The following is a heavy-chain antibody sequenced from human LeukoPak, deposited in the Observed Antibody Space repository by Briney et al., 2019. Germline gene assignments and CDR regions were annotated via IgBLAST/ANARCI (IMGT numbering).Heavy chain of an antibody. CDR3: ARASKVEAFDV. D-gene: IGHD2-15*01. CDR1: GVTVSSTY. V-gene: IGHV3-66*01. Sequence: GGTLRLSCAASGVTVSSTYMSWVRQAPGKGLEWVSVIYGGSSTYNADSVKGRFTISRDNSKNTLFLQMNSLRAEDTAVYYCARASKVEAFDVWGQGTMVTVSS. CDR2: IYGGSST. J-gene: IGHJ3*01.